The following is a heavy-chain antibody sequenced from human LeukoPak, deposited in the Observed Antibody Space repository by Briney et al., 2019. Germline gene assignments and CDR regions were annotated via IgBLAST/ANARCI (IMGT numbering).Heavy chain of an antibody. CDR3: ARGRWGGDGYNCYFDY. Sequence: SETLSLTCAVYGGSFSGYYRSWIRQPPGKGLEWIGEINHSGSTNYNPSLKSRVTISVDTSKNQFSLKLSSVTAADTAVYYCARGRWGGDGYNCYFDYWGQGTLVTVSS. CDR2: INHSGST. CDR1: GGSFSGYY. J-gene: IGHJ4*02. D-gene: IGHD5-24*01. V-gene: IGHV4-34*01.